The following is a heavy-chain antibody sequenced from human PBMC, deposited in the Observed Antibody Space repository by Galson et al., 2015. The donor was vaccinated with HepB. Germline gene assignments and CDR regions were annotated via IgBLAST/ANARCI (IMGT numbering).Heavy chain of an antibody. CDR3: ARGRGDYYDSSGYPNWFDP. Sequence: SVKVSCKASGYTFTSYGISWVRQAPGQGLEWMGWISAYNGNTNYAQKLQGRVTMTTDTSTSTAYMELRSLRSDDTAVYYCARGRGDYYDSSGYPNWFDPWGQGTLVTVSS. V-gene: IGHV1-18*04. CDR2: ISAYNGNT. CDR1: GYTFTSYG. D-gene: IGHD3-22*01. J-gene: IGHJ5*02.